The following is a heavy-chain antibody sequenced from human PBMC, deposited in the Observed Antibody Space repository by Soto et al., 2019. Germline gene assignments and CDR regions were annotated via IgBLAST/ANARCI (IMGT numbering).Heavy chain of an antibody. CDR1: GFTFSSYA. J-gene: IGHJ6*02. CDR2: MWYDRSHT. CDR3: SRDRSWRTGYYSGIDV. Sequence: QAHLVESGGGVVQPGGSLRLSCAASGFTFSSYAMHWVRQAPGKGLEWVALMWYDRSHTYYAESVKGRFNISRDESKNMLFLHMSGLRAEDTAVYYCSRDRSWRTGYYSGIDVWGLGTTVTVS. V-gene: IGHV3-33*01. D-gene: IGHD1-1*01.